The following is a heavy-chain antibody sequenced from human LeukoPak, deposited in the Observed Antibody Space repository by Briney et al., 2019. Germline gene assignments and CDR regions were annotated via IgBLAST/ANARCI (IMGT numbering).Heavy chain of an antibody. J-gene: IGHJ5*01. CDR3: ARAAGWLDP. CDR2: ISYNGRTI. V-gene: IGHV3-11*01. Sequence: GGSLRLSCAASGFTFSNYAMSWVRQAPGKGLEWISYISYNGRTIHYADSVKGRFIISRDNTKKSLYLQMNSLRVEDTAVYYCARAAGWLDPWGRGILVTVPS. D-gene: IGHD6-13*01. CDR1: GFTFSNYA.